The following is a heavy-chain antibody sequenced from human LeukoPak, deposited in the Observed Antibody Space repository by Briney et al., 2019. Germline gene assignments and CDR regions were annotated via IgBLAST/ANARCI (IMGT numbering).Heavy chain of an antibody. D-gene: IGHD3-16*01. Sequence: GGSLRLSCAASGFTFSSYAMSWVRQAPGKGLAWVSAISDSGGGTYYADSVKGRFTISRDNSKNTLYLQMNSLRAEDTAVYYCARGGHMITFGGVIEADYWGQGTLVTVSS. V-gene: IGHV3-23*01. CDR1: GFTFSSYA. CDR3: ARGGHMITFGGVIEADY. CDR2: ISDSGGGT. J-gene: IGHJ4*02.